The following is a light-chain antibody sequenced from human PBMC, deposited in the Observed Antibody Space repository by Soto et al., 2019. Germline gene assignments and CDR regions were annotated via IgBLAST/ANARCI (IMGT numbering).Light chain of an antibody. V-gene: IGKV3-20*01. CDR1: QSVNSNF. J-gene: IGKJ1*01. CDR2: GAS. Sequence: EIVLTQSPGTLSLSPGERATLSCRASQSVNSNFLAWYQQKPGQAPRLLISGASNRATGIPDRFSGSGSGTDFTLTISRLEPEDFEVYYCQQYGNSPRTLRQGTKVDIK. CDR3: QQYGNSPRT.